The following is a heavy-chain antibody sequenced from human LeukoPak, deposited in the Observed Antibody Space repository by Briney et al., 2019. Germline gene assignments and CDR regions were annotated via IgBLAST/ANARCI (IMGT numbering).Heavy chain of an antibody. CDR1: GCSLSSGGYY. Sequence: SQTLSLTCTVSGCSLSSGGYYESWIRQNPGKSLEWIGYIYYSGSTYYNPSLKSRVTISVDTSKNQFSLKLSSVTAADTAAYYCARATSDYYDSGAYYYYFDYWGQGTLVTVSS. CDR3: ARATSDYYDSGAYYYYFDY. CDR2: IYYSGST. J-gene: IGHJ4*02. D-gene: IGHD3-22*01. V-gene: IGHV4-31*03.